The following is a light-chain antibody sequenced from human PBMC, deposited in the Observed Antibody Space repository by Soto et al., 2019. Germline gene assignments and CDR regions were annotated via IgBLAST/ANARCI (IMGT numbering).Light chain of an antibody. V-gene: IGLV2-18*01. CDR2: EVS. CDR1: SSDVGSYNR. CDR3: SLYPSSSTLV. J-gene: IGLJ2*01. Sequence: QSVLTQPPSVSGSPGQSVTISCTGTSSDVGSYNRVSWYQQPPGTAPKLMIDEVSNRPAGVPDRFSGSKSGNTASLTISGLQAEDEADYYCSLYPSSSTLVFGGGTKVTVL.